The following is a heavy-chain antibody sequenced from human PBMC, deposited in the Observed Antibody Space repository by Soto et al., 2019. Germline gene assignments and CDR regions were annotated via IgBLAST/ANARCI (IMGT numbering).Heavy chain of an antibody. CDR1: GFTFSSYG. CDR2: ISYDGSNK. CDR3: AKGVDTAMVNPFDY. J-gene: IGHJ4*02. D-gene: IGHD5-18*01. V-gene: IGHV3-30*18. Sequence: ESGGGVVQPGRSLRLSCAASGFTFSSYGMHWVRQAPGKGLEWVAVISYDGSNKYYADSVKGRFTISRDNSKNTLYLQMNSLRAEDTAVYYCAKGVDTAMVNPFDYWGQGTLVTVSS.